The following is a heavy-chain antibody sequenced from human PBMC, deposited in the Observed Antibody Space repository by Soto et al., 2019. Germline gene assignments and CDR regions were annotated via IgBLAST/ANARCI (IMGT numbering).Heavy chain of an antibody. Sequence: QLQLQESGPGLVKPSETLSLTCTVSGGSISSSSYYWGWIRQPPGKGLEWIGSIYYGGSTYYNPSLKSRVTVSVDTSKNQFSLKLSSVTATDTAVYYCARQRDGGRGAFDIWGQGTMVTVSS. CDR1: GGSISSSSYY. CDR2: IYYGGST. J-gene: IGHJ3*02. CDR3: ARQRDGGRGAFDI. D-gene: IGHD3-3*01. V-gene: IGHV4-39*01.